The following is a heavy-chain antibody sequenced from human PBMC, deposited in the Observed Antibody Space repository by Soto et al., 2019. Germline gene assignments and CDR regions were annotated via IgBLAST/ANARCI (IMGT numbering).Heavy chain of an antibody. CDR2: IYYSGST. V-gene: IGHV4-59*08. J-gene: IGHJ3*02. D-gene: IGHD3-9*01. CDR3: ARRAIPFDWYTFGAFDI. Sequence: QVQLQESGPGLVKPSETLSLTCTVSGGSISSYYWSWIRQPPGKGLEWIGYIYYSGSTNYNPSLKSRVTISVDTSKNQFSLKLSSVTAADTAVYYCARRAIPFDWYTFGAFDIWGQGTMVTVSS. CDR1: GGSISSYY.